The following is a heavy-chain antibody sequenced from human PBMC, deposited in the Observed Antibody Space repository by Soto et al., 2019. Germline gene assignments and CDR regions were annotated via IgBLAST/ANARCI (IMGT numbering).Heavy chain of an antibody. V-gene: IGHV3-11*06. Sequence: GGSLRLSCEASGFTFSDYWMIWVRQAPGKGLEWVSNIRKNSDHINYVDSVKGRFTISRDNAKNSLYLQMNSLRPEDTAVYYCAKDLGSYLSPAFDYWGLGTLVTVSS. CDR2: IRKNSDHI. J-gene: IGHJ4*02. CDR1: GFTFSDYW. D-gene: IGHD1-26*01. CDR3: AKDLGSYLSPAFDY.